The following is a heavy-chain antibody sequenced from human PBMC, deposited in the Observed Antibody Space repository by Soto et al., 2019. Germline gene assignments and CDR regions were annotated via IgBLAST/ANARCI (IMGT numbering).Heavy chain of an antibody. CDR1: GGTIGNFG. CDR3: ARVGYSSTSRWFDP. J-gene: IGHJ5*02. CDR2: IYYSGST. D-gene: IGHD6-13*01. V-gene: IGHV4-59*01. Sequence: SQTLCLPWTVSGGTIGNFGWSWIRQTPGKGLEWIGYIYYSGSTNYNPSLKSRVTISVDTSKNQFSLKLSSVTAADTAVYYCARVGYSSTSRWFDPWGQGTLVTVSS.